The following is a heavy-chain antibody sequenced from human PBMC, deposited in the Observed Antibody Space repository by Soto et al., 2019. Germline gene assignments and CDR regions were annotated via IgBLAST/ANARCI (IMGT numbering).Heavy chain of an antibody. V-gene: IGHV1-69*06. CDR2: TIPVFNTA. D-gene: IGHD3-10*01. CDR3: SRGVYGSGNYYTGPSAFDI. CDR1: GGTLSDHG. Sequence: QVQLEQSGAEVKKPGSSVKISCKASGGTLSDHGVSWLRQAPGQGLEWVGGTIPVFNTANYAPKFQGRVTSSADNTTNVAYMELGSLRSDETAFYYLSRGVYGSGNYYTGPSAFDIWGQGTVAIVSS. J-gene: IGHJ3*02.